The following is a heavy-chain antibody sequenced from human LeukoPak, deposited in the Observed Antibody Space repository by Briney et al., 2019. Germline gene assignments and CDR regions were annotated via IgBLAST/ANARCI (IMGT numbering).Heavy chain of an antibody. CDR1: GFTFSSYS. CDR2: ISSSSSYI. D-gene: IGHD5-18*01. Sequence: GGSLRLSCAASGFTFSSYSMNWVRQAPGKGLEWVSSISSSSSYIYYADSVKGRFTISRDNAKNSLYLQMNSLRAEDTAVYYCARGNPAGYSYGRWGQGTLVTVSS. V-gene: IGHV3-21*01. J-gene: IGHJ4*02. CDR3: ARGNPAGYSYGR.